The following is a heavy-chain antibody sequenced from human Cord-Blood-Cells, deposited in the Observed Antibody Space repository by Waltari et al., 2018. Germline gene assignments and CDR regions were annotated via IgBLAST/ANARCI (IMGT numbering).Heavy chain of an antibody. J-gene: IGHJ4*02. D-gene: IGHD5-18*01. CDR1: YY. CDR2: IYYSGST. CDR3: ARGDVGYSYGYFDY. V-gene: IGHV4-59*01. Sequence: YYWSWIRQPPGKGLEWIGYIYYSGSTNYNPSLKSRVTISVDTSKNQFSLKLSSVTAADTAVYYCARGDVGYSYGYFDYWGQGTLVTVSS.